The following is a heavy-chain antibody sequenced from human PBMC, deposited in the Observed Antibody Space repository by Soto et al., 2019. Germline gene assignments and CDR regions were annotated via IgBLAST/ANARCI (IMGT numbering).Heavy chain of an antibody. V-gene: IGHV4-59*01. CDR1: CLSIRSYY. CDR2: MYNTGST. CDR3: ARDLWGYCGADCYPLDV. Sequence: SGTLSLTCAVTCLSIRSYYWSWIRQPPGKGLEWIGYMYNTGSTIYNPSLKSRVTISVDTSKNQFSLKLNSVTAADTAVYYCARDLWGYCGADCYPLDVWGQGTTVTVS. J-gene: IGHJ6*02. D-gene: IGHD2-21*02.